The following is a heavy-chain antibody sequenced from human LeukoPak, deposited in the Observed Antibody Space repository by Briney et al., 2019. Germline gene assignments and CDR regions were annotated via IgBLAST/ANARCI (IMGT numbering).Heavy chain of an antibody. Sequence: GGSLRLSCAASGFTFRSYAMHWVRQAPGKGLEWVAVISYDGSKKYYADSVKGRLTISRDNSKNTLYLQMNTLRPEDTDLYYCARVRYSSNSYSNFYMDVWGKGTTVTVSS. D-gene: IGHD6-13*01. V-gene: IGHV3-30*04. CDR3: ARVRYSSNSYSNFYMDV. CDR2: ISYDGSKK. CDR1: GFTFRSYA. J-gene: IGHJ6*03.